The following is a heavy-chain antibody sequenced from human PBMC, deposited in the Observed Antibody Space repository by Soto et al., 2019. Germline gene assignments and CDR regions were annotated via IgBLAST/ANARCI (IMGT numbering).Heavy chain of an antibody. CDR1: GITFSAYA. CDR3: VRDYNDGIGRFDY. V-gene: IGHV3-30*04. J-gene: IGHJ4*02. CDR2: ISYDGRGS. Sequence: QVQLVESGGGVVQPGTSLRLSCAVSGITFSAYAMHWVRQAPGKGLEWVARISYDGRGSYTADSVKGRFTISRDNSRSTLYLQMNSLRTEDTAMYYCVRDYNDGIGRFDYWGQGALVTVSS. D-gene: IGHD3-22*01.